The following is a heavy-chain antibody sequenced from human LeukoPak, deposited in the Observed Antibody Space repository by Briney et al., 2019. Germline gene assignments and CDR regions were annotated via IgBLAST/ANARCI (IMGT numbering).Heavy chain of an antibody. J-gene: IGHJ4*02. Sequence: GGALRLSCAASGFTFDDYGMSWVRQAPGKGLEWVSGINWNGGSTGYADSVKGRFTISRDNAKNSLYLQMNSLRAEDTAVYYCARIYCSGGSCSRWGQGTLVTVSS. CDR1: GFTFDDYG. CDR3: ARIYCSGGSCSR. V-gene: IGHV3-20*04. D-gene: IGHD2-15*01. CDR2: INWNGGST.